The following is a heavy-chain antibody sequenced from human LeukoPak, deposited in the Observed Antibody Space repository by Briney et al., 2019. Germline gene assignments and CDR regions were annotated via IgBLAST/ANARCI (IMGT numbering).Heavy chain of an antibody. D-gene: IGHD3-22*01. J-gene: IGHJ4*02. CDR2: IIPYFGTP. V-gene: IGHV1-69*13. CDR3: ARDGVPYYDGSGFYAY. Sequence: SVKVSCKASGGTLTNYIISWVRQAPGQGLEWMGWIIPYFGTPTYAQKFQGRITIAADESTSTVYMDLTSLRSEDTAVYYCARDGVPYYDGSGFYAYWGQGTLVTVSS. CDR1: GGTLTNYI.